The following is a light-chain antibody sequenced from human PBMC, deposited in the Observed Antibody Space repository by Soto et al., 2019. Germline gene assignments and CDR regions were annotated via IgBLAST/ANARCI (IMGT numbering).Light chain of an antibody. CDR2: SNN. J-gene: IGLJ2*01. V-gene: IGLV1-44*01. CDR3: AAWDDSLNGPV. CDR1: SSNIGSNT. Sequence: QSALTQSPSASGTPGQRVTISCSGSSSNIGSNTVNWYQQLPGTAPKLLIYSNNQRTSGVPDRFSGSKSGTSASLAISGLQSEDEADYYCAAWDDSLNGPVFGGGTKLTVL.